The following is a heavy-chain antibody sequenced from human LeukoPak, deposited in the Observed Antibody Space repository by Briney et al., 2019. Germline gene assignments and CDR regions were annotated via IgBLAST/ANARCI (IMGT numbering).Heavy chain of an antibody. CDR1: GFTFSSYS. V-gene: IGHV3-48*01. CDR2: ISSSSSTI. D-gene: IGHD2-15*01. J-gene: IGHJ4*02. Sequence: PGGSLRLSCAASGFTFSSYSMNWVRQAPGKGLEWVSYISSSSSTIYYADSVKGRFTISRDNAKNSLYLQMNSLRAEDTAVYYWARETYCSGGSCYPYYFDYWGQGTLVTGSS. CDR3: ARETYCSGGSCYPYYFDY.